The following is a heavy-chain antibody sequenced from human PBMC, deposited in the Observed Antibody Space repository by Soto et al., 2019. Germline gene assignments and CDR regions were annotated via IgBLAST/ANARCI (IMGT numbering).Heavy chain of an antibody. J-gene: IGHJ6*02. V-gene: IGHV1-69*06. Sequence: ASVKVSCKASGGTFSNYAISWVRQAPGQGLEWMGGIILPFGTANYAQKFQGRVTMTEDTSTDTAYMELSSLRSEDTAVYYCARERNMYGMDVWGQGTTVTVSS. D-gene: IGHD1-1*01. CDR2: IILPFGTA. CDR3: ARERNMYGMDV. CDR1: GGTFSNYA.